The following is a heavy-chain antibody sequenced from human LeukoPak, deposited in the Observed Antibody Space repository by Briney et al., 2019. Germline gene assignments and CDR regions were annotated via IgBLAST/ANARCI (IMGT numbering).Heavy chain of an antibody. D-gene: IGHD1-26*01. Sequence: RESLKISCKGSGYSFTSYWIGWVRQMPGKGLEWMGIIYPGDSDTRYSPSFQGQVTISADKSISTAYLQWSSLKASDTAMYYCARLKGEVGATSYISFDYWGQGTLVTVSS. V-gene: IGHV5-51*01. J-gene: IGHJ4*02. CDR2: IYPGDSDT. CDR3: ARLKGEVGATSYISFDY. CDR1: GYSFTSYW.